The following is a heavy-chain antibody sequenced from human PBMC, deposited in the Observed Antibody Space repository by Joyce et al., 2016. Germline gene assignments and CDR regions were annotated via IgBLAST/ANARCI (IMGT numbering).Heavy chain of an antibody. CDR2: ISWTSDST. J-gene: IGHJ4*02. D-gene: IGHD3-3*01. Sequence: EVQLVESGGGLVQPGRSLRLSCAASGFTFDDYAMHWVRQAPGKGLEWVSGISWTSDSTAYADSVKGRFTISRDSANNSLYLQMNNLRVEDTALYYCTTSRVRFLEWLPFDFWGQGTLVTVSS. V-gene: IGHV3-9*01. CDR3: TTSRVRFLEWLPFDF. CDR1: GFTFDDYA.